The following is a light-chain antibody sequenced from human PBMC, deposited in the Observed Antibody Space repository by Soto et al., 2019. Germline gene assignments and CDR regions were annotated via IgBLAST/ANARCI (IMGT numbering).Light chain of an antibody. Sequence: EIVLTQSPGTLSLSPGERATLSCRASQSVSSSYLAWYQQKPGQAPRLLIYGGSSRATGLPDRFSGSGSGTDFTLTISRLAPEDFAVYYCHQYDSSPLTFGGGTKVEIK. CDR3: HQYDSSPLT. V-gene: IGKV3-20*01. J-gene: IGKJ4*01. CDR2: GGS. CDR1: QSVSSSY.